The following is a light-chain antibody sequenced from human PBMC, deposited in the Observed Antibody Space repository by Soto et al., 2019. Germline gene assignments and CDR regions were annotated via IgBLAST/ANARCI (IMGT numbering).Light chain of an antibody. V-gene: IGKV3-20*01. CDR3: QQYGRSLYT. J-gene: IGKJ2*01. Sequence: ELVLTQSPGTLSLSPGERATLSCRASQSVSSNYLAWYQQKPGQAPRLLIYGASSRATGIPDRFSGSGSGTDFTLTISRLEPEDFAVYYCQQYGRSLYTFGQGTNVEIK. CDR2: GAS. CDR1: QSVSSNY.